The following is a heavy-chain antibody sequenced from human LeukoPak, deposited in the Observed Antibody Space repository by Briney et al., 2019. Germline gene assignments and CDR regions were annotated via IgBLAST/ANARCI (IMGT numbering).Heavy chain of an antibody. V-gene: IGHV3-23*01. CDR3: AYDFWSGYYLF. CDR1: GFTFSSYA. D-gene: IGHD3-3*01. Sequence: GGSLRLSCAASGFTFSSYAMSWVRQAPGKGLEWVSAISGSGGSTYYADSVKGRFTISRDNSKNTLYLQMNSLRAEDTAVYYCAYDFWSGYYLFWGQGTLVTVSS. J-gene: IGHJ4*02. CDR2: ISGSGGST.